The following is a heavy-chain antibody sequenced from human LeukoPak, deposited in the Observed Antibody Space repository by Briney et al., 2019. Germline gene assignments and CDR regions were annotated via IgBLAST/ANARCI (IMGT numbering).Heavy chain of an antibody. CDR3: AKGHSTTGRYFDL. Sequence: GGSLRLSCAASGFIFSNFGMHWVRQAPGKGLEWLAVISYDGSYTYEAVSVKGRVTLSRDNSKNTLSVQMNSLRPEDTAVYFCAKGHSTTGRYFDLWGRGTLVTVSS. CDR1: GFIFSNFG. D-gene: IGHD2/OR15-2a*01. J-gene: IGHJ2*01. V-gene: IGHV3-30*18. CDR2: ISYDGSYT.